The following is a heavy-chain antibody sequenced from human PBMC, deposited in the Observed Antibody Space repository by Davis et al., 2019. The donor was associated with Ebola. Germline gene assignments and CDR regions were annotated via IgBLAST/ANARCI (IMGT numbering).Heavy chain of an antibody. Sequence: ASVKVSCKASGYTFTGYYMHWVRQAPGQGLEWMGWISAYNGNTNYAQKLQGRVTMTTDTSTSTAYMELRSLRSDDTAVYYCARGTYYDILTGYRENYYYGMDVWGQGTTVTVSS. J-gene: IGHJ6*02. CDR1: GYTFTGYY. D-gene: IGHD3-9*01. CDR3: ARGTYYDILTGYRENYYYGMDV. V-gene: IGHV1-18*04. CDR2: ISAYNGNT.